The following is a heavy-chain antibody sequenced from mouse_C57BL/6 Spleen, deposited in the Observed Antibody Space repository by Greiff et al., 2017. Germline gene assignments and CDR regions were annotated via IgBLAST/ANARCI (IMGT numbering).Heavy chain of an antibody. J-gene: IGHJ3*01. D-gene: IGHD2-4*01. CDR1: GFNIKNTY. CDR3: APIYYDYDGSPWFAY. Sequence: EVKVVESVAELVRPGASVKLSCTASGFNIKNTYMHWVKQRPEQGLEWIGRIDPANGNTNYAPKFQGKATITADTSSNTAYLQLSSLTSEDTAIYYCAPIYYDYDGSPWFAYWGQGTLVTVSA. V-gene: IGHV14-3*01. CDR2: IDPANGNT.